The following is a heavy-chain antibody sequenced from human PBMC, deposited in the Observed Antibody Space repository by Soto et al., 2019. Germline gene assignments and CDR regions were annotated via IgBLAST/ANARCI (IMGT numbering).Heavy chain of an antibody. J-gene: IGHJ3*02. CDR3: ARGDSSSWPHDAFDI. CDR2: ISSSSSYI. CDR1: GFTFSSYS. D-gene: IGHD6-13*01. V-gene: IGHV3-21*01. Sequence: GGSLRLSCAASGFTFSSYSMNWVRQAPGKGLEWVSSISSSSSYIYYADSVKGRFTISRDNAKNSLYLQMNSLRAEDTAVYYCARGDSSSWPHDAFDIWGQGTMVTVSS.